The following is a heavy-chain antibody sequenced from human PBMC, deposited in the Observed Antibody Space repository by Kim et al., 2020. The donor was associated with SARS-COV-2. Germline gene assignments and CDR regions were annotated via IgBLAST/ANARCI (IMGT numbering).Heavy chain of an antibody. CDR2: INWNGGST. Sequence: GGSLRLSCAASGFTFDDYGMSWVRQAPGKGLEWVSGINWNGGSTGYAYSVKGRFTISRDNAKNSLYLQMNSLRAEDTALYYCARDYRAYSSSWYDYFDYLGQGALVTVSS. J-gene: IGHJ4*02. CDR3: ARDYRAYSSSWYDYFDY. D-gene: IGHD6-13*01. V-gene: IGHV3-20*04. CDR1: GFTFDDYG.